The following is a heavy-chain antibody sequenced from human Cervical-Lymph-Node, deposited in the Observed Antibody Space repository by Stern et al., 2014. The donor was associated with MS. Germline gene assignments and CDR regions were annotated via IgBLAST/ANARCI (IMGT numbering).Heavy chain of an antibody. V-gene: IGHV4-59*01. D-gene: IGHD3-22*01. CDR1: GGSISTFY. CDR3: GRRDYYDSSGYYDDAFDI. CDR2: INYKGRT. Sequence: QVQLQESGPGLVKPSETLSLTCTVSGGSISTFYWNWIRQPPGKGLEWIGQINYKGRTNYNPSLKSRVTISVDTSKNQFSLKLSSVTAADTAVYYCGRRDYYDSSGYYDDAFDIWGQGTMVTVSS. J-gene: IGHJ3*02.